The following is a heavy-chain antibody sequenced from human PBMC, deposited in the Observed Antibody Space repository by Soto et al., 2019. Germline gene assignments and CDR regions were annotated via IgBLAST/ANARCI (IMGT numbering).Heavy chain of an antibody. CDR1: GFTFSSYA. Sequence: PGGSLRLSCAASGFTFSSYAMHWVRQAPGKGLEWVAVILSDGSNKWYVDSVKGRFTISRDNSKDTLYLQMNNLRADDTAVYYCANEWVPGTLFYWGQGTRVTVSS. D-gene: IGHD6-13*01. CDR2: ILSDGSNK. V-gene: IGHV3-30-3*02. J-gene: IGHJ4*02. CDR3: ANEWVPGTLFY.